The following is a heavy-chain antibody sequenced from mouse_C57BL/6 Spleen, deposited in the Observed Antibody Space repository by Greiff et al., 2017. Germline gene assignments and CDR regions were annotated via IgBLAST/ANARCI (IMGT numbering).Heavy chain of an antibody. V-gene: IGHV5-17*01. J-gene: IGHJ4*01. Sequence: DVMLVESGGGLVKPGGSLKLSCAASGFTFSDYGMHWVRQAPEKGLEWVAYISSGSSTIYYADTVKGRFTISRDNAKNTLFLQMTSLRSEDTAMYYCARGGTVVADYYAMDYWGQGTSVTVSS. CDR2: ISSGSSTI. D-gene: IGHD1-1*01. CDR3: ARGGTVVADYYAMDY. CDR1: GFTFSDYG.